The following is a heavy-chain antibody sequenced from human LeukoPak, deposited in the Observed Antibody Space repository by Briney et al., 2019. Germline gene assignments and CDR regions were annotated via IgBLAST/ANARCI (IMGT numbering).Heavy chain of an antibody. V-gene: IGHV4-59*01. CDR3: ARAYELDY. CDR1: GGSISSYY. Sequence: PSETLSLTCTVSGGSISSYYWSWIRQPPGKGLEWIGYIYYSGSTNYNPSPMSRVTISVDTSKNQFSLKLSSVTAADTAVYYCARAYELDYWGQGTLVTVSS. J-gene: IGHJ4*02. D-gene: IGHD3-22*01. CDR2: IYYSGST.